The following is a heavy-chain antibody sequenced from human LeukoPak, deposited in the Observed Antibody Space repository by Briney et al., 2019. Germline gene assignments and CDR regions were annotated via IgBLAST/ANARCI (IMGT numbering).Heavy chain of an antibody. Sequence: SETLSLTCTVSGGSISSSSYYWGWIRQPPGKGLAWIGSIYYSGSTYYNPSLKSRVTISVDTSKNQFSLKLSSVTAADTAVYYCARPYCSSTSCYYPTAFDIWGQGTMVTVSS. CDR1: GGSISSSSYY. D-gene: IGHD2-2*01. CDR2: IYYSGST. CDR3: ARPYCSSTSCYYPTAFDI. J-gene: IGHJ3*02. V-gene: IGHV4-39*01.